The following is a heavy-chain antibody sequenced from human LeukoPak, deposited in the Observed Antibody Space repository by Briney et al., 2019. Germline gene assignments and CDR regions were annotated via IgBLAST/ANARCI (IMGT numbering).Heavy chain of an antibody. V-gene: IGHV1-2*02. CDR1: GYTFTDYY. D-gene: IGHD2-21*01. CDR2: INPDSGVT. Sequence: EASVKLSCKTSGYTFTDYYLHWVRQAPGQGLEWTGWINPDSGVTSSAQKFRGRFSMTRDTSISTIYMEVAWLTSEDTAIYYCARADRLDGAPYLIGPWGQGTLVTVSS. CDR3: ARADRLDGAPYLIGP. J-gene: IGHJ5*02.